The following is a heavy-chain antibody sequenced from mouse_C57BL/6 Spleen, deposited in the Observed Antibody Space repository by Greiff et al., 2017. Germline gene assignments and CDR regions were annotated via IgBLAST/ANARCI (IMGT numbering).Heavy chain of an antibody. V-gene: IGHV1-54*01. J-gene: IGHJ4*01. Sequence: VQLQESGAELVRPGTSVKVSCKASGYAFTNYLIEWVKQRPGQGLEWIGVINPGSGGTNYNEQFKGKATLTADKSSSTAYMQLSSLTSEDSAVYCCARSLRGYAMDYWGQGTSVTVSS. CDR1: GYAFTNYL. CDR2: INPGSGGT. CDR3: ARSLRGYAMDY.